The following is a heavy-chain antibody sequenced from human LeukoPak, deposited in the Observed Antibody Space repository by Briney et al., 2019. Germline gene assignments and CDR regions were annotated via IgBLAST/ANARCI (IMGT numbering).Heavy chain of an antibody. Sequence: GGSLRLSCAASGFTLSSYSMNWVRQAPGKGLEWVSYISSSSSTIYYADSVKGRFTISRDNAKNSLYLQMNSLRAEDTAVYYCAKEGESGYSGGFDYWGQGTLVTVSS. J-gene: IGHJ4*02. CDR1: GFTLSSYS. D-gene: IGHD3-3*01. CDR3: AKEGESGYSGGFDY. V-gene: IGHV3-48*04. CDR2: ISSSSSTI.